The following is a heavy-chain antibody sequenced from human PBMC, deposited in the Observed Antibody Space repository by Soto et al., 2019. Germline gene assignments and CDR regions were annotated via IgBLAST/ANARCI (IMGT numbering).Heavy chain of an antibody. CDR2: ISYDGSNK. J-gene: IGHJ6*02. CDR1: GFTFSSYG. CDR3: AKAGSSSWFLSV. D-gene: IGHD6-13*01. Sequence: GGSLRLSCAASGFTFSSYGMHWVRQAPGKGLEWVAVISYDGSNKYYADSVKGRFTISRDNSKNTLYLQMNSLRAEDTAVYYCAKAGSSSWFLSVWGQGTTVTVS. V-gene: IGHV3-30*18.